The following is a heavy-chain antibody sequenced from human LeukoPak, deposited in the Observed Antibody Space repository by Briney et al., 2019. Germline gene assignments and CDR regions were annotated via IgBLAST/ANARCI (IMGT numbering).Heavy chain of an antibody. CDR2: TRYDESKT. V-gene: IGHV3-30*02. D-gene: IGHD1-26*01. Sequence: GGSLTLSCAASGFTFSINGVHWVRQTPGRGLDWVAFTRYDESKTFYGDSVRGRFTISRDNSKNTLYLQMNSLTTDDSAVYYCAKARYSGSPALDFWGQGTLVTVSS. CDR3: AKARYSGSPALDF. CDR1: GFTFSING. J-gene: IGHJ4*02.